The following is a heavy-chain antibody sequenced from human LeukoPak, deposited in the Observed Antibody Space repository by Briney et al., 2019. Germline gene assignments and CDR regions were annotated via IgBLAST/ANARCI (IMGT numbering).Heavy chain of an antibody. CDR3: ARDQTTRTSGSYYYWFDP. J-gene: IGHJ5*02. CDR1: GFTFSSYA. Sequence: GGSLRLSCAASGFTFSSYAMSWVRQAPGKGLEWVSAISGSGGSTYYADSVKGRFTISRDNAKNSLYLQMNSLRAEDTAVYYCARDQTTRTSGSYYYWFDPWGQGTLVTVSS. CDR2: ISGSGGST. V-gene: IGHV3-23*01. D-gene: IGHD1-26*01.